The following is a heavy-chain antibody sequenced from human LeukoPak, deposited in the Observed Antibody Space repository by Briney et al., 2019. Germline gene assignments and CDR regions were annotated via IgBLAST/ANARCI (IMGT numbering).Heavy chain of an antibody. Sequence: ASVKVSCKASGYTFTGYYMHWVRPDPGQGLEWMGWVNPNSRGTHYAQKFQGRVTTTRDTSLSTAYMELSRLRSDDTAVYYCARGPLGGGSYYLRFDNWGQRTLVTVSS. CDR3: ARGPLGGGSYYLRFDN. CDR1: GYTFTGYY. D-gene: IGHD1-26*01. J-gene: IGHJ4*02. V-gene: IGHV1-2*02. CDR2: VNPNSRGT.